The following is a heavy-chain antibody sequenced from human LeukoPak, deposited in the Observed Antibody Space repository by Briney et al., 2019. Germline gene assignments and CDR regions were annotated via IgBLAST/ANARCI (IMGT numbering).Heavy chain of an antibody. CDR2: ISHSGNT. V-gene: IGHV4-38-2*02. J-gene: IGHJ1*01. CDR1: GYSIGSGYY. Sequence: SETLSLTCTVSGYSIGSGYYWGWIRQSPGKGLEWIGKISHSGNTLYNPSLKSRVTISIDISKNQFSLNLTSVTAADTAIYFCARGLLWGQGTLVTVSS. CDR3: ARGLL.